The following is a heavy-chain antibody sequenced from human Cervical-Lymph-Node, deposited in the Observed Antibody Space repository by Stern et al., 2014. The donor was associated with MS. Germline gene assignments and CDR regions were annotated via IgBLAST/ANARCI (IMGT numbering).Heavy chain of an antibody. D-gene: IGHD6-13*01. V-gene: IGHV1-2*06. Sequence: VQLVESGAEVKKPGASVKVSCKASGYSFTDFNTHWVRQAPGQGLEWMGRISPHTGGARYAEKFQGRVTMTRDTSITTAYMELDRLTSDDTAVYYCATHGGSSFQMDVGGQGTTVTVSS. CDR3: ATHGGSSFQMDV. CDR1: GYSFTDFN. J-gene: IGHJ6*02. CDR2: ISPHTGGA.